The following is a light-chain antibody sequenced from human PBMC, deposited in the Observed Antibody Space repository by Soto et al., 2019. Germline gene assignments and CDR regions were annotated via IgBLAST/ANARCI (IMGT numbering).Light chain of an antibody. Sequence: QSVLTQPASVSGSPGQSIAISCTGSSSDVGGYKYVSWYQQHPGKAPKLMIYDVSNRPSGVSDRFSGSKSGNTASLTISGLQSEDEAYYYCISYTSSNSYVFRTGTKLTVL. CDR2: DVS. V-gene: IGLV2-14*03. CDR3: ISYTSSNSYV. CDR1: SSDVGGYKY. J-gene: IGLJ1*01.